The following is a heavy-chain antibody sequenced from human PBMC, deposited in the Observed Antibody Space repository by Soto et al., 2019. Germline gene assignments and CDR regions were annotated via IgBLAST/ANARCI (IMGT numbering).Heavy chain of an antibody. D-gene: IGHD1-26*01. CDR1: GFNFGFFG. CDR3: ARGNLSFDFDS. V-gene: IGHV3-30*03. CDR2: ISGDGINT. J-gene: IGHJ4*02. Sequence: QIQLVESGGDVDQPGKSLRLSCAASGFNFGFFGMHWVRQAPGKGLEWVAFISGDGINTQYADSVRGRFTLSRDYSRNTMYLQMDSLRDEDTALYYCARGNLSFDFDSWGLGTLVTVSS.